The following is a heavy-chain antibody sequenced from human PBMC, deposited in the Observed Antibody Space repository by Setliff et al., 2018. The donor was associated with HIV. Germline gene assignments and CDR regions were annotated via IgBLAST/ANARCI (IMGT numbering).Heavy chain of an antibody. CDR2: IYTSGST. CDR1: GGSISSNTYY. D-gene: IGHD2-2*01. Sequence: TLSLTCTVSGGSISSNTYYWGWIRQPAVKGLAWIGHIYTSGSTNYNPSLTSRVPISLDTSKNQFSLKLTSVRAADTAVYYCARRASSHGPYWYFDPWGRGT. V-gene: IGHV4-61*09. J-gene: IGHJ2*01. CDR3: ARRASSHGPYWYFDP.